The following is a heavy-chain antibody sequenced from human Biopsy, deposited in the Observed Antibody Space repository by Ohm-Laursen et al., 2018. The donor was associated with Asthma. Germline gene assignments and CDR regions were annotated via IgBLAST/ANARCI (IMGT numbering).Heavy chain of an antibody. V-gene: IGHV1-69*13. CDR1: GGTFNTYV. CDR2: INSVLGTT. J-gene: IGHJ4*02. D-gene: IGHD2-2*01. Sequence: SVKVSCKSLGGTFNTYVIGWVRQAPGQGLEWMGGINSVLGTTTYPQKFQDRATITADDSTSTVYMELSSLRSEDTAVYYCARKAGSCISRTCYSLDFWGQGTLVTVSS. CDR3: ARKAGSCISRTCYSLDF.